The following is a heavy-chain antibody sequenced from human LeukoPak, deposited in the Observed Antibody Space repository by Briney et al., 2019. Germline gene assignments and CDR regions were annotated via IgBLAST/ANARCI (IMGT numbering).Heavy chain of an antibody. D-gene: IGHD6-19*01. CDR1: GGSFSGYY. Sequence: PSETLSLTCAVYGGSFSGYYWSWIRQPPGKGLEWIGEINHSGSTNYNPSLKSRVTISVDTSKNQFSLKLSSVTAADTAVYYCARRRSVSSGWSAFDYWGQGTLVTVSS. CDR3: ARRRSVSSGWSAFDY. CDR2: INHSGST. V-gene: IGHV4-34*01. J-gene: IGHJ4*02.